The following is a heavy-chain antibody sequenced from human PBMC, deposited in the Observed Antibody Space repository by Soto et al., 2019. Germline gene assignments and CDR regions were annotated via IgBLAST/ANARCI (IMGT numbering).Heavy chain of an antibody. CDR1: GGSFSGYY. CDR3: AGGRDCSSTSCKRYYYYGMDV. V-gene: IGHV4-34*01. Sequence: PSETLSLTCAVYGGSFSGYYWSWIRQPPGKGLEWIGEINHSGSTNYNPSLKSRVTISVDTSKNQFSLKLSSVTAADTAVYYCAGGRDCSSTSCKRYYYYGMDVWGQGTTVTVSS. CDR2: INHSGST. D-gene: IGHD2-2*01. J-gene: IGHJ6*02.